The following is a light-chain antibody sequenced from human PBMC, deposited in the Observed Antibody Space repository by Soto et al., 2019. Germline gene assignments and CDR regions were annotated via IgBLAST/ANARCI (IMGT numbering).Light chain of an antibody. V-gene: IGKV1-39*01. CDR1: QIISNY. CDR3: QQGYTTPRT. Sequence: IQMTQSPSSLSASVGDRVSITCQTSQIISNYLNWYQQKPGEAPRLLIYAASSLQSGVPSRFSGSGSGTDFTLTITSLQPEDFATYYCQQGYTTPRTFGQGTKLEI. CDR2: AAS. J-gene: IGKJ2*02.